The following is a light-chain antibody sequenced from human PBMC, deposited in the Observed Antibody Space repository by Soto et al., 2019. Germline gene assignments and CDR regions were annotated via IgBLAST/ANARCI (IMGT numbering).Light chain of an antibody. V-gene: IGKV3-15*01. J-gene: IGKJ5*01. Sequence: EIMMTQSPATLFVSPGERATLSCRASQSVRNNLAWYQQKPGQAPRLLIYYASTRATGIPARFSGSGSGTEFTLSISSLQSEDFALYYCQQYNNWPPITFGQGTRLEI. CDR2: YAS. CDR1: QSVRNN. CDR3: QQYNNWPPIT.